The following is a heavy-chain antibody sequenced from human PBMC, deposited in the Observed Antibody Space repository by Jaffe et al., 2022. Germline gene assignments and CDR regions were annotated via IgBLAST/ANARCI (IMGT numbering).Heavy chain of an antibody. J-gene: IGHJ4*02. CDR3: ARDRYGGNLRGLWDY. CDR1: GYTFTSYY. D-gene: IGHD4-17*01. V-gene: IGHV1-46*01. Sequence: QVQLVQSGAEVKKPGASVKVSCKASGYTFTSYYMHWVRQAPGQGLEWMGIINPSGGSTSYAQKFQGRVTMTRDTSTSTVYMELSSLRSEDTAVYYCARDRYGGNLRGLWDYWGQGTLVTVSS. CDR2: INPSGGST.